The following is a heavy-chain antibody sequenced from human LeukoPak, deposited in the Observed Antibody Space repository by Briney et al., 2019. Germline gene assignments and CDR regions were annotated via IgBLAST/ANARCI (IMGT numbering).Heavy chain of an antibody. D-gene: IGHD4-17*01. CDR3: ARDMVKGVRGTVTTRAYYYYGMDV. CDR1: GFTFNIYN. J-gene: IGHJ6*02. Sequence: PGGSLRLSCAASGFTFNIYNMNWVRQAPGKGLEWVSSISSSSDYIHYADSVKGRFTISRDNAKNSLYLQMNSLRAEDTAVYYCARDMVKGVRGTVTTRAYYYYGMDVWGQGTTVTVSS. CDR2: ISSSSDYI. V-gene: IGHV3-21*01.